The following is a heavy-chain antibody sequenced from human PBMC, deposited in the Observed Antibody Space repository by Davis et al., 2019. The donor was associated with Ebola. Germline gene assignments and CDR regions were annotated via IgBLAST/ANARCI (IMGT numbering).Heavy chain of an antibody. CDR1: GYSFTSYW. CDR3: ARFEGYCISTSCYAVGYFQH. CDR2: IYPGDSDT. J-gene: IGHJ1*01. D-gene: IGHD2-2*01. Sequence: GGSLRLSCKGSGYSFTSYWIGWVRQLPGKGLEWMGIIYPGDSDTSYSPSFQGQVTISADKSISTAYLQWSSLKASDTAMYYCARFEGYCISTSCYAVGYFQHWGQGTLVTVSS. V-gene: IGHV5-51*01.